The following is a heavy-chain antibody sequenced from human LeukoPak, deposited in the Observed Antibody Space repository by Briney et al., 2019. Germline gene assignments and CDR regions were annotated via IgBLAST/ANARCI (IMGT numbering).Heavy chain of an antibody. D-gene: IGHD3-10*01. CDR2: ISYDGSNK. J-gene: IGHJ4*02. CDR3: ARDRRITMVRGPSYYFDY. CDR1: GFTFSSYA. V-gene: IGHV3-30-3*01. Sequence: RKSLRLSCVASGFTFSSYAMHWVRQAPGKGLEWVAVISYDGSNKYYADSVKGRFTISRDNSKNTLYLQRNSLRAEDTAVYYCARDRRITMVRGPSYYFDYWGQGTLVTVSS.